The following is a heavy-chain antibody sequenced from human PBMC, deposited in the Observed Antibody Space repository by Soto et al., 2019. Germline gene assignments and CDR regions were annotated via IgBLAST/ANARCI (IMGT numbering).Heavy chain of an antibody. V-gene: IGHV1-18*01. CDR1: GYTFPNYG. Sequence: QVQLVQSGAEVKKPGASVKVSCKASGYTFPNYGITWVRQAPGQGLEWMGWISAYKTNIKYAQKFQGRVTLTTDTSTSTAYMELRGLRSDDTAIYYCVRDLDGSGAYYTDFWGQGTLVTVSS. CDR2: ISAYKTNI. CDR3: VRDLDGSGAYYTDF. D-gene: IGHD3-10*01. J-gene: IGHJ4*02.